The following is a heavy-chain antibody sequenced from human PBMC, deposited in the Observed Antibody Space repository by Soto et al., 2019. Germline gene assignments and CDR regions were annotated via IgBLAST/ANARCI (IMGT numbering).Heavy chain of an antibody. D-gene: IGHD2-21*02. Sequence: QVQLVQSGAEEKKPGASVKVSCKASGYTFTSYAMHWVRQAPGQRLEWMGWINAGNGNTKYSQKFQGRVTITRDTSASPAYMALSSLRSEDTAVYYSARTIVVVTALDYWGQGTLVTVSS. CDR2: INAGNGNT. V-gene: IGHV1-3*05. CDR1: GYTFTSYA. J-gene: IGHJ4*02. CDR3: ARTIVVVTALDY.